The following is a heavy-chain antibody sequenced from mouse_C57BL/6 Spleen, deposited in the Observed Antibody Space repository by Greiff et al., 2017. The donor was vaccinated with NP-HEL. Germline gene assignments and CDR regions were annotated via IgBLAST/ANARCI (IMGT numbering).Heavy chain of an antibody. Sequence: EVQLQQSGPVLVKPGASVKMSCKASGYTFTDYYMNWVKQSHGKSLEWIGVINPYNGGTSYNQKFKGKATLTVDKSSSTAYMELNSLTSEDSAVYYCARPYDYEGAMDYWGQGTSVTVSS. V-gene: IGHV1-19*01. CDR1: GYTFTDYY. D-gene: IGHD2-4*01. CDR3: ARPYDYEGAMDY. CDR2: INPYNGGT. J-gene: IGHJ4*01.